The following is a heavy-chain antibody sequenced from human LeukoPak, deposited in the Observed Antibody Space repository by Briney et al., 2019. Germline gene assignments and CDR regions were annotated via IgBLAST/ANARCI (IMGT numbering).Heavy chain of an antibody. Sequence: PGGSLRLSCAASGFTFSTYCMTWVRQAPGKGLEWVAYINQGESKKYYVDSVKGRFTISRDNAKKSLNLQMHSLRGEDTAVYFCARDGGHHGDLDYWGQGTLVSVSS. V-gene: IGHV3-7*01. D-gene: IGHD4-17*01. J-gene: IGHJ4*02. CDR1: GFTFSTYC. CDR3: ARDGGHHGDLDY. CDR2: INQGESKK.